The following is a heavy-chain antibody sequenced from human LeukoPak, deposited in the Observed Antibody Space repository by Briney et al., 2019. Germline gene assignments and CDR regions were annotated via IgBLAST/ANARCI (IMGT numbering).Heavy chain of an antibody. CDR1: GFTFSSYG. Sequence: PGRSLRLSCAASGFTFSSYGMHWVRQAPGKGLEWVAVICDDGSNKYYVASVKGRFTISRDNSNNTLYLQMNSLRAEDSAVYYYARQYYGILAGWGDAFDIWGQGTMVTVSS. D-gene: IGHD3-9*01. V-gene: IGHV3-33*01. CDR3: ARQYYGILAGWGDAFDI. CDR2: ICDDGSNK. J-gene: IGHJ3*02.